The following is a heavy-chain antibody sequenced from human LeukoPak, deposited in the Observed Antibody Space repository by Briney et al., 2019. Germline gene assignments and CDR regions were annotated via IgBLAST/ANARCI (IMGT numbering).Heavy chain of an antibody. J-gene: IGHJ4*02. CDR2: ISGSGGST. V-gene: IGHV3-23*01. Sequence: AGGSLRLSCAASGFTFSSYAMSWVRQAPGKGLEWVSAISGSGGSTYYAASVKGRFTISRDNSKNTLYLQMNSLRAEDTAVYYCAKKGAWGRYFDWLLSIDFDYWGQGTLVTVSS. D-gene: IGHD3-9*01. CDR1: GFTFSSYA. CDR3: AKKGAWGRYFDWLLSIDFDY.